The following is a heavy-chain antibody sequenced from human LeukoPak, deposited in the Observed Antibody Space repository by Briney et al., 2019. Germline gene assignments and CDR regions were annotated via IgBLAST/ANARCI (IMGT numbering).Heavy chain of an antibody. Sequence: SETLSLTCTVSGGSVSSGSYFWTWIRQPPGKGLEWIGYVYYSGSTNYNPSLKSRVTISVDTSKNQFSLKVSSVTAADTAAYYCAREVIVGATGYYYYGMDVWGQGTTVTVSS. D-gene: IGHD1-26*01. J-gene: IGHJ6*02. V-gene: IGHV4-61*01. CDR1: GGSVSSGSYF. CDR2: VYYSGST. CDR3: AREVIVGATGYYYYGMDV.